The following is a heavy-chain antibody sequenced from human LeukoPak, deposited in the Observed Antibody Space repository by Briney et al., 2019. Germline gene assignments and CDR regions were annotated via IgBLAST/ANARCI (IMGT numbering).Heavy chain of an antibody. CDR3: ASRYCSTPTFPYVGVFDY. V-gene: IGHV3-7*01. D-gene: IGHD2-2*01. J-gene: IGHJ4*02. CDR1: GLAFSNCW. Sequence: GGSLRLSCAASGLAFSNCWMSWVRQAPGKELEWVANINQDGSDKYYVDSVKGRFTISRDNGKNSVYLQMNSLRVEETAVYYCASRYCSTPTFPYVGVFDYWGQGVLVTVSS. CDR2: INQDGSDK.